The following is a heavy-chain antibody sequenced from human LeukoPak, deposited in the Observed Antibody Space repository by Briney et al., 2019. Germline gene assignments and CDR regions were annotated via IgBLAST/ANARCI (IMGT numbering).Heavy chain of an antibody. D-gene: IGHD3-22*01. CDR3: AREDYYDSSEGAFDI. CDR2: IHGSGST. V-gene: IGHV4-4*08. CDR1: GGSIRNYY. Sequence: PSETLSLTCTVSGGSIRNYYWTWIRQPPGKGLEWIGYIHGSGSTHFNPSLRSRVTMSIDTSKNQFSLNLSSVTAAGTAVYYCAREDYYDSSEGAFDIWGQGTMVTVSS. J-gene: IGHJ3*02.